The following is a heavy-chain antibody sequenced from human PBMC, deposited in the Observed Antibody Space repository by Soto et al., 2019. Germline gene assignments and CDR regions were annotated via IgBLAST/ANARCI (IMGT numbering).Heavy chain of an antibody. CDR2: ISKSGGTT. CDR3: ARELSYYFDY. V-gene: IGHV3-11*01. J-gene: IGHJ4*02. Sequence: QVQLVESGGDLVKPGGSLRLSCAASGSTFSDYHMSWIRQAPGKGLEWVSYISKSGGTTYYADSVKGRFTISRDNAKNSLYLQMNSLRADDTAVYYCARELSYYFDYWGQGTLVTVSS. CDR1: GSTFSDYH.